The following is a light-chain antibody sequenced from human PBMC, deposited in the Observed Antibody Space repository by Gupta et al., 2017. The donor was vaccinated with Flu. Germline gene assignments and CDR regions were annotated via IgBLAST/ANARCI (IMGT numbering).Light chain of an antibody. J-gene: IGKJ1*01. Sequence: DIVMTQSPDSLAVSLHERATLNCKASQSIKNYLAWYQQRPGQPPKLLIYWASTRDTGVPDRFSGGGSGTDFTLTISSRQAEDVAVYYCQQEDSPSINFGRGTKVEIK. V-gene: IGKV4-1*01. CDR2: WAS. CDR3: QQEDSPSIN. CDR1: QSIKNY.